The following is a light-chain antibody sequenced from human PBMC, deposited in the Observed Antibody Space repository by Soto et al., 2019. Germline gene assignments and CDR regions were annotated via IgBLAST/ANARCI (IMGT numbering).Light chain of an antibody. Sequence: EIVMTQSPATLSVSPGERATLSCRASQSVSNNLAWYQQKPGQAPRLLIYSASTRATGIPARFSGSASGTEFTLSISSLQSEDFAVYYCQQYNEWPRTFGEGTKVETK. CDR2: SAS. CDR3: QQYNEWPRT. V-gene: IGKV3-15*01. CDR1: QSVSNN. J-gene: IGKJ4*01.